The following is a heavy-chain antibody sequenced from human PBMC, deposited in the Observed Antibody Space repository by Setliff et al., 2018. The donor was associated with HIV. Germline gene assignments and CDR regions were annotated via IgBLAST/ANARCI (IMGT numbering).Heavy chain of an antibody. CDR2: ISWNSGRI. CDR1: GFTFDDYA. CDR3: AKEGVITGSSGFYYYYMDV. V-gene: IGHV3-9*03. D-gene: IGHD1-20*01. J-gene: IGHJ6*03. Sequence: QPGGSLRLSCAASGFTFDDYAMHWVRQAPGKGLEWVSGISWNSGRIGYADSVKGRFTISRDNAKNSLYLQMNSLRAEDMALYYCAKEGVITGSSGFYYYYMDVWGKGTTVTVSS.